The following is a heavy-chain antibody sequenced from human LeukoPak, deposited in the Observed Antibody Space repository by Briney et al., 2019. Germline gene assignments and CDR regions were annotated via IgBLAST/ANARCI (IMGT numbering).Heavy chain of an antibody. V-gene: IGHV3-74*01. D-gene: IGHD3-16*01. Sequence: GGSLRLSCAASGFTFSSYWMHWVRQAPGKGLVWVSRINSDGSTTNYADSVKGRFTTSRDNAKNSLYLQMNSLRAEDTAVYYCARDQGGVGYWGQGTLVTVSS. CDR2: INSDGSTT. CDR3: ARDQGGVGY. CDR1: GFTFSSYW. J-gene: IGHJ4*02.